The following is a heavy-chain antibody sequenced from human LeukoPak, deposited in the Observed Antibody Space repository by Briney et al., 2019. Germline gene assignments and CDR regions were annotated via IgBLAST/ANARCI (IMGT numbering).Heavy chain of an antibody. Sequence: PSETLSLTCTVSGGSISSYYWSWIRQPPGKGLEWIGYIYHSGSTNYNPSLKSRVTISVDTSKNQFSLNLSSVTAADTAVYYCARASLLWFGDYYYYGMDVWGQGTTVTVSS. CDR1: GGSISSYY. J-gene: IGHJ6*02. CDR3: ARASLLWFGDYYYYGMDV. CDR2: IYHSGST. D-gene: IGHD3-10*01. V-gene: IGHV4-59*01.